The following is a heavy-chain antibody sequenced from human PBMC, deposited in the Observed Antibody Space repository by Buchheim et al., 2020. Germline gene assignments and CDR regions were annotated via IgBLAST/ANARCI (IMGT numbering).Heavy chain of an antibody. J-gene: IGHJ6*02. CDR1: GFTFSSYA. CDR2: ISYDGSNK. CDR3: ARASEYYYDSSGYPNPSYYYYGMDV. Sequence: QVQLVESGGGVVQPGRSLRLSCAASGFTFSSYAMHWVRQALGKGLEWVAVISYDGSNKYYADSVKGRFTISRDNSKNTLYMQMNSLRAEDTAVYYCARASEYYYDSSGYPNPSYYYYGMDVWGQGTT. D-gene: IGHD3-22*01. V-gene: IGHV3-30*04.